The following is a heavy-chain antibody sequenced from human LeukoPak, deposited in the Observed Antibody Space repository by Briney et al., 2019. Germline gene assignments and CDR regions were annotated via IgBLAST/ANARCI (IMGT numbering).Heavy chain of an antibody. CDR1: GFTFGSYW. Sequence: GGSLRLSCAASGFTFGSYWMSWVRQAPGKGLEWVANIKQDGSEKYYVDSVKGRFTISRDNAKNSLYLQMNSLRAEDTAVYYCARVNYDXXSGYPYYFDYWGQGTLVTVSS. J-gene: IGHJ4*02. CDR3: ARVNYDXXSGYPYYFDY. D-gene: IGHD3-3*01. V-gene: IGHV3-7*03. CDR2: IKQDGSEK.